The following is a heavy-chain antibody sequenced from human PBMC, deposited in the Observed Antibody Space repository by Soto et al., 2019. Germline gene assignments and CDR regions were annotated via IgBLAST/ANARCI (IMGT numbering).Heavy chain of an antibody. CDR2: INHSGST. J-gene: IGHJ4*02. V-gene: IGHV4-34*01. CDR1: GGSFSGYY. Sequence: PSETLSLTCAVYGGSFSGYYWSWIRQPPGKGLEWIGEINHSGSTNYNPSLKSRVTISVDTSKNQFSLKLSSVTAADTAVYYCARARVFKTGYPEYEIDYWGQGTLVTVSS. CDR3: ARARVFKTGYPEYEIDY. D-gene: IGHD3-9*01.